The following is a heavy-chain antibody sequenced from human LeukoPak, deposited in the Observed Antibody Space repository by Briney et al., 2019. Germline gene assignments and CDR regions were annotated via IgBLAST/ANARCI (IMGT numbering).Heavy chain of an antibody. CDR1: GASVSSRSHY. V-gene: IGHV4-39*07. Sequence: SETLSLTCTVSGASVSSRSHYWAWIRQPPGKGLEWIGSMYYSGGTYYSASLRSRVTISVDTSKNQFSLKVNSVTAADTAVYYCARWYYDGSGYYYDFWGQGTLVTVSS. J-gene: IGHJ4*02. CDR2: MYYSGGT. D-gene: IGHD3-22*01. CDR3: ARWYYDGSGYYYDF.